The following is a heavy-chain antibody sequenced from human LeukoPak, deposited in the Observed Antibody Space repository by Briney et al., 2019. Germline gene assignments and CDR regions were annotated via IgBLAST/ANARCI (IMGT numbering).Heavy chain of an antibody. V-gene: IGHV3-21*01. D-gene: IGHD3-10*01. J-gene: IGHJ4*02. CDR2: ISSSSSYI. Sequence: GGSLRLSCAASGFTFSSYSMNWVRQAPGKGLEWVSSISSSSSYIYYAVSVKGRFTISRDNAKNSLYLQMNSLRAEATAVYYCARGPPTRMLRSGSYNYWGQGTLVTVSS. CDR3: ARGPPTRMLRSGSYNY. CDR1: GFTFSSYS.